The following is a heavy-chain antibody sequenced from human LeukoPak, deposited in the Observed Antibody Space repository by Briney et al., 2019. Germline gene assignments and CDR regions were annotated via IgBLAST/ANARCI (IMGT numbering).Heavy chain of an antibody. CDR1: GFTFSSYG. CDR2: ISYDGSNK. D-gene: IGHD5-24*01. J-gene: IGHJ4*02. V-gene: IGHV3-30*18. Sequence: QPGGSLRLPCAASGFTFSSYGMHWVRRAPGKGLEGVTVISYDGSNKYYEDSVKGRFTISRDNSKNTLYLQMNSLRAEDKAVYYCAKDSRDGYNPGLDYWGQGTLVTVSS. CDR3: AKDSRDGYNPGLDY.